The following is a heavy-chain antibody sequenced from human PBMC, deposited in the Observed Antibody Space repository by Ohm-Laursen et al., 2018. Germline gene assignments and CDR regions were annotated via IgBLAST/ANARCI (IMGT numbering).Heavy chain of an antibody. D-gene: IGHD5-12*01. Sequence: SLRLSCAASGFTFYDYAMHWVRHAPGKGLEWVSGITWNSGTIGYADSVKGRFTISRDNAKNSLYLQMNSLRAEDTALYYCAKDMGGLRSLQDAFDIWGQGTMVTVSS. V-gene: IGHV3-9*01. CDR3: AKDMGGLRSLQDAFDI. CDR1: GFTFYDYA. CDR2: ITWNSGTI. J-gene: IGHJ3*02.